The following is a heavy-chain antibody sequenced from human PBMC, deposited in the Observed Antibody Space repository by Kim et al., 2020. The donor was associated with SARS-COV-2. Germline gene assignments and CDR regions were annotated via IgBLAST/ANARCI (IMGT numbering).Heavy chain of an antibody. Sequence: GGSLRLSCAASGFTFSSYEMNWVRQAPGKGLEWFSYISSSGSTIYYADSVKGRFTISRYNAKNSLYLQMNSLRAEDTAVYYCARVITIFGVVTYYYYGMDVWGQGTTVTVSS. CDR1: GFTFSSYE. D-gene: IGHD3-3*01. V-gene: IGHV3-48*03. J-gene: IGHJ6*02. CDR3: ARVITIFGVVTYYYYGMDV. CDR2: ISSSGSTI.